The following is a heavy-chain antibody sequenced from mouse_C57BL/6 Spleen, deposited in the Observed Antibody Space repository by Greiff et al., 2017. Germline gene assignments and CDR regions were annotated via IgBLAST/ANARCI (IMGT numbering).Heavy chain of an antibody. D-gene: IGHD2-4*01. CDR1: GFTFSDYY. Sequence: EVKLVESEGGLVQPGSSMKLSCTASGFTFSDYYMAWVRPVPEKGLEWVANINYDGSSTYYLDSLKSRFIISRDNAKNILYLQMSSLKSEDTATYYCARGNYDYAVFDYWGQGTTLTVSS. J-gene: IGHJ2*01. CDR3: ARGNYDYAVFDY. CDR2: INYDGSST. V-gene: IGHV5-16*01.